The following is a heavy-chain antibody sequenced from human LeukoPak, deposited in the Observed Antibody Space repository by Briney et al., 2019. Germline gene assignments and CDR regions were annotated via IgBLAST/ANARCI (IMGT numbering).Heavy chain of an antibody. J-gene: IGHJ6*02. V-gene: IGHV4-34*01. CDR1: GGSFSGYY. CDR3: ARGMGYDILTGSAGGLDV. D-gene: IGHD3-9*01. CDR2: INHRGST. Sequence: PSETLSLTCAVYGGSFSGYYWSWIRQPPGKGLELNGEINHRGSTNSNPSLKSRVTISVETSKNQFSLKLSSVTAADTAVFYCARGMGYDILTGSAGGLDVWGQGTTVNVSS.